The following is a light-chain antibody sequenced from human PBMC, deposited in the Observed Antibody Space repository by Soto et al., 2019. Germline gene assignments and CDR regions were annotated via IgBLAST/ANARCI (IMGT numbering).Light chain of an antibody. CDR2: GAS. CDR3: AQHTAAGK. CDR1: QSVSSS. V-gene: IGKV3-15*01. J-gene: IGKJ1*01. Sequence: RASQSVSSSLAWYQQKPGQAPRLLIYGASTRATGIPARFGGSGSATEFTVLLSRLSSEAFAPNYWAQHTAAGKLGQGTKVDIK.